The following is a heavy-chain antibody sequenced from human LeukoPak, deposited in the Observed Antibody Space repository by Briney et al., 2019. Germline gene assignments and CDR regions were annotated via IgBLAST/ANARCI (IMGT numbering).Heavy chain of an antibody. Sequence: SSETLSLTCTVSGGSISSGDYYWSWIRQPPGKGLEWIGYIYYSGSTYYNPSLKSRVTISVDTSKNQFSLKLSSVTAADTAVYYCARGRPGWGAFDIWGQGTMVTVSP. CDR2: IYYSGST. CDR1: GGSISSGDYY. V-gene: IGHV4-30-4*01. D-gene: IGHD7-27*01. CDR3: ARGRPGWGAFDI. J-gene: IGHJ3*02.